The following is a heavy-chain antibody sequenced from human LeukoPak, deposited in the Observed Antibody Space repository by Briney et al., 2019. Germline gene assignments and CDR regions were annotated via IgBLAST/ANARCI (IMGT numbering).Heavy chain of an antibody. CDR2: ISSRSSYI. CDR3: ARRAMGATSFDY. Sequence: GGSLRLSCAASGFTFSSYSMNWVRQAPGKGLEWVSSISSRSSYIYYADSVKGRLTVSRDNANNSLYVQMTNLRAEDTAVYYCARRAMGATSFDYWGQGTLVTVSS. CDR1: GFTFSSYS. D-gene: IGHD1-26*01. V-gene: IGHV3-21*01. J-gene: IGHJ4*02.